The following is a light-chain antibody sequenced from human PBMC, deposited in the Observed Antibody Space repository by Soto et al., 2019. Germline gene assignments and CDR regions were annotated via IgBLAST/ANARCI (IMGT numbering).Light chain of an antibody. V-gene: IGLV2-8*01. J-gene: IGLJ1*01. CDR3: SSYAGSSNV. Sequence: QSALTQPPSASGSPGQSVAISCTGTSSDVGGYNYVSWYQQHPGKAPKLMIYEVNKRPSGVPDRFSRSKSGNTPSLPVPPLQAEDEAHYYCSSYAGSSNVFGTGTKGTVL. CDR1: SSDVGGYNY. CDR2: EVN.